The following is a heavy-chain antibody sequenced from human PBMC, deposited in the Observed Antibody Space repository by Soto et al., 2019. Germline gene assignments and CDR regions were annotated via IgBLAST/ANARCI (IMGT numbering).Heavy chain of an antibody. CDR1: GFTFSSYA. CDR2: ISGSGGTT. Sequence: EVQLLESGGGLVQPGGSLRLSCAASGFTFSSYAMTWVRQAPGKGLEWVSAISGSGGTTYHADSVKGRFTISRDNSKNTLYLQMNSLSAEDAAVYYCANPPYSSSSYYYYGMDVWGQGTTVTVSS. CDR3: ANPPYSSSSYYYYGMDV. D-gene: IGHD6-6*01. J-gene: IGHJ6*02. V-gene: IGHV3-23*01.